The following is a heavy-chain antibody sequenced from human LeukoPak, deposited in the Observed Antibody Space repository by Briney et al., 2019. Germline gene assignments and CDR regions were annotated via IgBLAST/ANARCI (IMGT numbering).Heavy chain of an antibody. V-gene: IGHV1-18*01. CDR3: ARGNGSGYYYGYFDY. Sequence: ASVKVSCKASGYTFTSYGISWVRQAPGQGLEWMGWISAYNGNTNYAQKLQGRVTMTTDTSTSTAYMELRSLRSDDTAVYYCARGNGSGYYYGYFDYWGQGTLVTVSS. D-gene: IGHD3-22*01. CDR1: GYTFTSYG. CDR2: ISAYNGNT. J-gene: IGHJ4*02.